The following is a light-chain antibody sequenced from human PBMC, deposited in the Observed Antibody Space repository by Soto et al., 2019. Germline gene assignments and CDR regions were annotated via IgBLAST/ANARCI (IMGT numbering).Light chain of an antibody. J-gene: IGKJ1*01. CDR3: QQSYSTPPT. CDR2: AAS. CDR1: QSISSY. V-gene: IGKV1-39*01. Sequence: DIQMTQSPSSLSASVGDRVTITCRASQSISSYLNWYQQKPGKAPKLLIYAASSLQGGVPSRFSGSGSGTDFTLTISSLQPVDFATYYCQQSYSTPPTFGEGTKVEIK.